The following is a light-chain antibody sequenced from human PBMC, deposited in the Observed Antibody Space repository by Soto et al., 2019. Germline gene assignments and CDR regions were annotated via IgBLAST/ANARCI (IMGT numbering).Light chain of an antibody. CDR2: END. Sequence: QAVLTQPPSVSPAPGQKFPMSCSESSSNIGNYYVSWHQQLPGTAPKLLIYENDKRPSGIPDRFSGSKSGTSATLGITGLQTGDEADYYCGTWDSSLSIFVFGTGTKLTVL. J-gene: IGLJ1*01. CDR3: GTWDSSLSIFV. CDR1: SSNIGNYY. V-gene: IGLV1-51*02.